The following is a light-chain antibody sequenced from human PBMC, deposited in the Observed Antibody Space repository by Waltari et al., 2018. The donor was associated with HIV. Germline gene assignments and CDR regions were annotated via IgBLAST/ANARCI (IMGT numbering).Light chain of an antibody. V-gene: IGLV1-47*01. Sequence: QSVLTQPPSASGTPGQRVTISCSGSSSNIGSNYVYWYQQLPGTAPKLLIYRNNQRPSGVPDRFSGSKSGTSASLATSGLRSEDEADYYCAAWDDSLSGLHWVFGGGTKLTVL. J-gene: IGLJ3*02. CDR1: SSNIGSNY. CDR3: AAWDDSLSGLHWV. CDR2: RNN.